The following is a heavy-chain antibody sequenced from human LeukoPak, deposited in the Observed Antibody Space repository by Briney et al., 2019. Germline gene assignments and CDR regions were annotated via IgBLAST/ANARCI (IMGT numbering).Heavy chain of an antibody. V-gene: IGHV4-4*07. CDR2: FYTSGST. J-gene: IGHJ6*04. CDR3: ARETTLGPTSRMDV. Sequence: PSETLSLTCAVYGGSFSGYYWTWIRQPAGKGLEWIGRFYTSGSTNYNPSLESRVTISIDTSKNQFSLKLSSVTAADTAVHYCARETTLGPTSRMDVWGKGTTVTVSS. D-gene: IGHD1-26*01. CDR1: GGSFSGYY.